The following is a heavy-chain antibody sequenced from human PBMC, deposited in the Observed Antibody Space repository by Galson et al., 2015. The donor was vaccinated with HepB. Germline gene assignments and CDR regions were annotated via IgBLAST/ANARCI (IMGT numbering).Heavy chain of an antibody. D-gene: IGHD6-13*01. CDR3: AREQDSSSWYGFYYYMDV. CDR2: ISSSSSTI. Sequence: SLRLSCAASGFTFSSYSMNWVRQAPGKGLEWVSYISSSSSTIYYADSVKGRFTISRDNAKNSLYLQMNSLRAEDTAVYYCAREQDSSSWYGFYYYMDVWGKGTTVTVSS. CDR1: GFTFSSYS. J-gene: IGHJ6*03. V-gene: IGHV3-48*01.